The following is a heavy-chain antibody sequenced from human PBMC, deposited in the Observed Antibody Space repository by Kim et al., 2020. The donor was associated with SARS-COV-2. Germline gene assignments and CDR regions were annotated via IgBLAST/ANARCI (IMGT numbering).Heavy chain of an antibody. Sequence: SETLSLTCTVSGYSISSGYYWGWIRQPPGKGLEWIGSIYHSGSTYYNPSLKSRVTISVDTSKNQFSLKLSSVTAADTAVYYCARDLGYDSIEAYWGQGT. V-gene: IGHV4-38-2*02. CDR1: GYSISSGYY. D-gene: IGHD3-22*01. CDR3: ARDLGYDSIEAY. CDR2: IYHSGST. J-gene: IGHJ4*02.